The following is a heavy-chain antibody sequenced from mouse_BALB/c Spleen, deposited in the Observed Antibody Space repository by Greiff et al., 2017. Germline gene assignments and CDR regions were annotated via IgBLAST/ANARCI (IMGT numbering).Heavy chain of an antibody. CDR3: ARGATDAMDY. Sequence: EVMLVESGGGLVQPGGSLKLSCAASGFTFSSFGMHWVRQAPEKGLEWVAYISSGSSTIYYADTVKGRFTISRDNPKNTLFLQMTSLRSEDTAMYYCARGATDAMDYWGQGTSVTVSS. D-gene: IGHD3-1*01. CDR2: ISSGSSTI. CDR1: GFTFSSFG. J-gene: IGHJ4*01. V-gene: IGHV5-17*02.